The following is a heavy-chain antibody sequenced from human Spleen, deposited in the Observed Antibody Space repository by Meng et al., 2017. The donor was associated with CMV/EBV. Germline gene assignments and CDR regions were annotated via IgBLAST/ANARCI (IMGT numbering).Heavy chain of an antibody. J-gene: IGHJ6*02. Sequence: GESLKISCAAPGFTFSSYAMSWVRQAPGKGLEWVSAISGSGGSTYYADSVKGRFTISRDNSKNTLYLQMNSLRAEDTAVYYCAKGTTGWDYYGMDVWGQGTTVTVSS. CDR2: ISGSGGST. CDR1: GFTFSSYA. D-gene: IGHD4-17*01. V-gene: IGHV3-23*01. CDR3: AKGTTGWDYYGMDV.